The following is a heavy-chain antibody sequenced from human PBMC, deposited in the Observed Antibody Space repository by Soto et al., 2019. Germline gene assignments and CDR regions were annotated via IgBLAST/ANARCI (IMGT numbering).Heavy chain of an antibody. V-gene: IGHV4-61*01. CDR1: GSSVSRGNYY. D-gene: IGHD3-10*01. J-gene: IGHJ3*02. CDR3: ARVWGGAFDI. Sequence: PSETLSLTCTVSGSSVSRGNYYWSWIRQPPGKGLEWIGYIYYSGSTNYNPSLKSRITISVDTSKNQFSLKLSSVSGADTAVYYCARVWGGAFDIWGQGTMVTVSS. CDR2: IYYSGST.